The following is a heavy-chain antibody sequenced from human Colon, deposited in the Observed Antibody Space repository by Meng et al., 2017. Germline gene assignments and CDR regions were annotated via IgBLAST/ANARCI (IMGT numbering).Heavy chain of an antibody. J-gene: IGHJ2*01. Sequence: QLQLQESVPGLVKPSETLSLTCSVSGGSISSSSYYWGWIRQPPGKGLEWIGTICYSGNSYYSPSLKSRVTMSIDTSRKQISLMLSSVTAADTAVYYCARGPYTHGHFWYFDLWGRGTLVTVSS. CDR3: ARGPYTHGHFWYFDL. V-gene: IGHV4-39*01. D-gene: IGHD5-18*01. CDR2: ICYSGNS. CDR1: GGSISSSSYY.